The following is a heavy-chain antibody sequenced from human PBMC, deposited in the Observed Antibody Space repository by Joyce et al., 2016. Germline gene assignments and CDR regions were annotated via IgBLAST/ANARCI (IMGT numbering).Heavy chain of an antibody. V-gene: IGHV1-2*06. J-gene: IGHJ4*02. CDR3: ARGTDCSGGSCYSLSHY. Sequence: QVQLVQSGAEVKKPGASVKVSCKASGYTFPGDDMHWVRQAPGQGLEGMGRINPNSGGTNYEQKFQGRVTMTRDTSISTAYMELRRLRSDDTAVYYCARGTDCSGGSCYSLSHYWGQGTLVTVSS. D-gene: IGHD2-15*01. CDR2: INPNSGGT. CDR1: GYTFPGDD.